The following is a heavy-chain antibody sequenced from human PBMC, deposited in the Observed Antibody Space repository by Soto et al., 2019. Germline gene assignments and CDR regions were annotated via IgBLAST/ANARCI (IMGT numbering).Heavy chain of an antibody. CDR2: IDYTGST. Sequence: QVQLRESGPGLVKPSQTLSLTCTVSGGSIRSGGYYWTWIRQSPGKGLEWIGYIDYTGSTRYNPALKSRVSISIDTSKNQFSLRQSSVTAADSALYFCARGITSTPGWFDPWGQGNLVTVFS. CDR3: ARGITSTPGWFDP. J-gene: IGHJ5*02. V-gene: IGHV4-31*03. D-gene: IGHD1-20*01. CDR1: GGSIRSGGYY.